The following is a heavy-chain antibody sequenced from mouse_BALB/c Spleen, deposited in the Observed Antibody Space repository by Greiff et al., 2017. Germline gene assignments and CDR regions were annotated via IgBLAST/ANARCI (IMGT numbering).Heavy chain of an antibody. J-gene: IGHJ2*01. Sequence: EVQLKESGAELVRPGALVKLSCKASGFNIKDYYMHWVKQRPEQGLEWIGWIDPENGNTIYDPKFQGKASITADTSSNTAYLQLSSLTSEDTAVYYCARGESYYFDYWGQGTTLTVSS. CDR1: GFNIKDYY. CDR3: ARGESYYFDY. V-gene: IGHV14-1*02. CDR2: IDPENGNT.